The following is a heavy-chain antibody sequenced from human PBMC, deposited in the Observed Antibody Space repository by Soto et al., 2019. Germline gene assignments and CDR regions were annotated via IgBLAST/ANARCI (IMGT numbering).Heavy chain of an antibody. V-gene: IGHV1-69*13. CDR3: ARDLGYCSGGSCYSFPRPSAP. D-gene: IGHD2-15*01. CDR2: IIPIFGTA. J-gene: IGHJ5*02. CDR1: GYTFTNYD. Sequence: ASVKVSCKASGYTFTNYDINWVRQAPGQGLEWMGGIIPIFGTANYAQKFQGRVTITADESTSTAYMELSSLRSEDTAVYYCARDLGYCSGGSCYSFPRPSAPWGQGTLVTVSS.